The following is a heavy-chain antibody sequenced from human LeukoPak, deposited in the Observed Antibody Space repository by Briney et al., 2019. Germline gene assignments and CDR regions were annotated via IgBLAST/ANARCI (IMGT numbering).Heavy chain of an antibody. J-gene: IGHJ4*02. CDR2: ISYDGSNK. V-gene: IGHV3-30*18. D-gene: IGHD2-2*01. CDR3: AKLSSTSWTFDY. CDR1: GFTLISYG. Sequence: PGRSLRLSCAAAGFTLISYGMHWVRQAPGKGLGGVAVISYDGSNKYCADSVKGRFTISRDNSKNTLYLQMNSLRAEDTAVYYCAKLSSTSWTFDYWGQGTLVTVSS.